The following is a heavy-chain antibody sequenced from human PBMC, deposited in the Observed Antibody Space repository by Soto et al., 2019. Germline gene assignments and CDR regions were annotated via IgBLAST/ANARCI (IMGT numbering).Heavy chain of an antibody. V-gene: IGHV1-46*01. CDR3: ARDRVGYCSGGSCPPMY. CDR2: INPSGGST. CDR1: GYTFTSYY. D-gene: IGHD2-15*01. J-gene: IGHJ4*02. Sequence: ASVKVSCKASGYTFTSYYMHWVRQAPGQGLEWMGIINPSGGSTSYAQKFQGRVTMTRDTSTSTVYMELSSLRSEDTAVYYCARDRVGYCSGGSCPPMYWGQGTLVTVSS.